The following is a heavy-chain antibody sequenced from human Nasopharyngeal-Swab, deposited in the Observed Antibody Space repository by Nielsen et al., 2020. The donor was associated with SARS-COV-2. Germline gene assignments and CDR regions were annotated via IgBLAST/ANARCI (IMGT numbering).Heavy chain of an antibody. D-gene: IGHD6-13*01. CDR2: IYYSGST. CDR3: ARGKPDAFVSGIAAAGQFDY. J-gene: IGHJ4*02. Sequence: WIRQPPGKGLEWIGSIYYSGSTNYNPSLKSRVTISVDTSKNQFSLKLSSVTAADTAVYYCARGKPDAFVSGIAAAGQFDYWGQGTLVTVSS. V-gene: IGHV4-39*07.